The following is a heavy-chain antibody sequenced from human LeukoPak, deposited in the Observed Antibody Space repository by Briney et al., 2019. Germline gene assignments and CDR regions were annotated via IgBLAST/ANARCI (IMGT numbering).Heavy chain of an antibody. Sequence: PSETLSLTCTVSGGSISSSSYYWGWIRQPPGKGLEWIGSIYYSGSTYYNPSLKSRVTISVDTSKNQFSLKLSSVTAADTAVYYCARAYCGGDCYPNWFDPWGQGTLVTVSS. CDR2: IYYSGST. CDR1: GGSISSSSYY. CDR3: ARAYCGGDCYPNWFDP. D-gene: IGHD2-21*01. J-gene: IGHJ5*02. V-gene: IGHV4-39*01.